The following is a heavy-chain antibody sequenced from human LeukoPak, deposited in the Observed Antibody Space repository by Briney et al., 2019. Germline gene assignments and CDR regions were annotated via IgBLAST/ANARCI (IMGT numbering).Heavy chain of an antibody. CDR2: ISSSGSTI. CDR1: GFTFSDYY. D-gene: IGHD3-22*01. Sequence: KSGGSLRLSCAASGFTFSDYYMSWIRQAPGKGLEWVSYISSSGSTIYYADSVKGRFTISRDNAKNSLYLQMNSLRAEDTAVYYCAGVKGLYYYDSSGTVDYWGQGTLVTVSS. CDR3: AGVKGLYYYDSSGTVDY. J-gene: IGHJ4*02. V-gene: IGHV3-11*01.